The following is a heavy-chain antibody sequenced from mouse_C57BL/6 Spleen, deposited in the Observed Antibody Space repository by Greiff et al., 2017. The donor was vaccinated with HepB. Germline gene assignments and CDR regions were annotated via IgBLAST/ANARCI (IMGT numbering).Heavy chain of an antibody. J-gene: IGHJ2*01. CDR2: IYPGSGNT. Sequence: VQLQQSGAELVRPGASVKLSCKASGYTFTDYYINWVKQRPGQGLEWIARIYPGSGNTYYNEKFKGKATLTAEKSSSTAYMQLSSLTSEDSAVYFCARGDYGGDYWGQGTTLTVSS. CDR3: ARGDYGGDY. D-gene: IGHD1-1*01. CDR1: GYTFTDYY. V-gene: IGHV1-76*01.